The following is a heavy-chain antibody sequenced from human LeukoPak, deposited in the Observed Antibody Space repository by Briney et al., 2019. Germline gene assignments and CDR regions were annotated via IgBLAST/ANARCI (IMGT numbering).Heavy chain of an antibody. CDR3: ARVLEGAFDI. J-gene: IGHJ3*02. CDR1: GGTFSSYA. Sequence: SVKVSCKASGGTFSSYAISWVRQAPGQGLEWMGGIIPIFGTANYAQKFQGRATMTTDTAANTAYMELRNLRSDDTAVYYCARVLEGAFDIWGQGTMVTVSS. CDR2: IIPIFGTA. V-gene: IGHV1-69*05.